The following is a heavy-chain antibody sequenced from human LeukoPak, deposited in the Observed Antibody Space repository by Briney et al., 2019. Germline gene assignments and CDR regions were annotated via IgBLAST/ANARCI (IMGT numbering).Heavy chain of an antibody. CDR3: TRDLEY. Sequence: PGGSLRLSCGASGFTFTDYTMNWVRQADGKGPEWISYISSGGSVMYYADSVKGRFTISRDNAENSLYLQMSSLRVEDTAVYYCTRDLEYWGQGVLVTVSS. CDR2: ISSGGSVM. J-gene: IGHJ4*02. V-gene: IGHV3-48*01. CDR1: GFTFTDYT.